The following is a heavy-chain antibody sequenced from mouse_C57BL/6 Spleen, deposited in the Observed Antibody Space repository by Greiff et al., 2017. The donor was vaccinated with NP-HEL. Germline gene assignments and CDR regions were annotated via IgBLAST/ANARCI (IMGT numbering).Heavy chain of an antibody. CDR2: INYDGSST. D-gene: IGHD2-1*01. J-gene: IGHJ4*01. CDR3: ARDGSYYGNFYAMDY. CDR1: GFTFSDYY. V-gene: IGHV5-16*01. Sequence: EVMLVESEGGLVQPGSSMKLSCTASGFTFSDYYMAWVRQVPEKGLEWVANINYDGSSTYYLDSLKSRFIISRDNAKNILYLQMSSLKSEDTATYYCARDGSYYGNFYAMDYWGQGTSVTVSS.